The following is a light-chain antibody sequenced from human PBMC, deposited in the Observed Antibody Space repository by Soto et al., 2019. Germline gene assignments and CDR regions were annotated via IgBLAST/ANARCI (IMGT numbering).Light chain of an antibody. CDR1: QSVNSGY. CDR3: QQYGSSST. V-gene: IGKV3-20*01. J-gene: IGKJ1*01. Sequence: EIVLTQSPGTLSLSPGARATLSCRASQSVNSGYVAWYQQKPGQAPRLRIYGASSRATGIPDRFSGSGSGTDFTLTISRLEHEDFAVYYCQQYGSSSTCGQGTKVEIK. CDR2: GAS.